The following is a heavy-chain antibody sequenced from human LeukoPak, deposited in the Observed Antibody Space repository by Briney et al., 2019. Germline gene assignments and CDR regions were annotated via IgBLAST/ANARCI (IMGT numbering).Heavy chain of an antibody. Sequence: GGSLRLSCAASGFTFSNYWIHWVRQAPGKGLEWVAFIWYDGTNKYYADSVKGRLTFSRDNSKNTLYLQMNSLRAEDTAVYYCARDGLAAAGTRFDYWGQGTLVTVSS. D-gene: IGHD6-13*01. CDR3: ARDGLAAAGTRFDY. J-gene: IGHJ4*02. CDR1: GFTFSNYW. V-gene: IGHV3-33*08. CDR2: IWYDGTNK.